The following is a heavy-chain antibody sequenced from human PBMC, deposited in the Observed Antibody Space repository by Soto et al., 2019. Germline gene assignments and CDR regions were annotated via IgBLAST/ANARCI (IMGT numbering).Heavy chain of an antibody. V-gene: IGHV3-7*05. CDR1: GFTFSSYW. CDR3: ARETSASSGWYVRPIFDY. J-gene: IGHJ4*02. CDR2: IKQDGSEK. D-gene: IGHD6-19*01. Sequence: GGSLRLSCAASGFTFSSYWMSWVRQAPGKGLEWVANIKQDGSEKYYVDSVKGRFTISRDNAKNSLYLQMNSLRAEDTAVYYCARETSASSGWYVRPIFDYWGQGTLVTVSS.